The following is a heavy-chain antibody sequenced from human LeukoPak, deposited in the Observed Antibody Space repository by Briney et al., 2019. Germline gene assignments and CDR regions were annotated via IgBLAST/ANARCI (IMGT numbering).Heavy chain of an antibody. J-gene: IGHJ4*02. CDR1: GFIFSSYA. Sequence: GGSLRLSCAASGFIFSSYAMSWVRQAPGKGLEWVSAISGSGGSTYYADSVKGRFTISRDNSKNTLYLQMNSLRAEDTAVYYCAKDVGSFSSSYFDYWGQGTLVTVSS. CDR2: ISGSGGST. D-gene: IGHD6-6*01. V-gene: IGHV3-23*01. CDR3: AKDVGSFSSSYFDY.